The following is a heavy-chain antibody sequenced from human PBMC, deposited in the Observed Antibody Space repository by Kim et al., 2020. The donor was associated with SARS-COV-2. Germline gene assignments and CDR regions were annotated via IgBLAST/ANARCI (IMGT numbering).Heavy chain of an antibody. CDR1: GFTFTTYW. CDR3: STGYKGGGTCSPIGS. V-gene: IGHV3-74*01. CDR2: FNSDGSTT. D-gene: IGHD2-15*01. J-gene: IGHJ5*02. Sequence: GGSLRLSCAASGFTFTTYWMHWVRQAPGKGLVWVSRFNSDGSTTSYADSVKGRFTISRDNAKNTLYLQMSSLRADDTAVYYCSTGYKGGGTCSPIGSWGQGTLVTVSS.